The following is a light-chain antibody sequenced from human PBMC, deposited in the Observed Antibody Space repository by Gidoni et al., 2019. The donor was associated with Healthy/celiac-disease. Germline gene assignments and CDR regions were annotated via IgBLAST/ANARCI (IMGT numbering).Light chain of an antibody. V-gene: IGKV3-11*01. CDR2: DAS. Sequence: DIVLTQSPATLSLSPGERATLSCRASQSVSSCLAWYQQKPGQAPRLLIYDASNRATGIPARFSGSGSGTDFTLTISSLEPDDFAVYYCQQRSNSWTFGQGTKVEIK. CDR3: QQRSNSWT. J-gene: IGKJ1*01. CDR1: QSVSSC.